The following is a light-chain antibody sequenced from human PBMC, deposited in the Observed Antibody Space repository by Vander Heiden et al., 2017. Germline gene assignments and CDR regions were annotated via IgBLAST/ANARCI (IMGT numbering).Light chain of an antibody. J-gene: IGKJ1*01. Sequence: DIQMTQSPSTLSVSVGDRVTITCRASQSISSWLAWYQQKAGKAPKLLIYKASSLESGVPSRFSGSGSGTEFTLTISSLQPDDFATYYCQQYSTYSRTFGQGTKVETK. V-gene: IGKV1-5*03. CDR3: QQYSTYSRT. CDR2: KAS. CDR1: QSISSW.